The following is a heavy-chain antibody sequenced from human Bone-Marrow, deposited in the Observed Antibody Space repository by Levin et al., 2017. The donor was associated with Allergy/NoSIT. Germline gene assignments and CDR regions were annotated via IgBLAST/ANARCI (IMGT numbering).Heavy chain of an antibody. CDR2: IKSKTDGGTT. D-gene: IGHD3-22*01. CDR3: TTRAPITMIVVAPGGGVNWFDP. Sequence: GGSLRLSCAASGFTFSNAWMSWVRQAPGKGLEWVGRIKSKTDGGTTDYAAPVKGRFTISRDDSKNTLYLQMNSLKTEDTAVYYCTTRAPITMIVVAPGGGVNWFDPWGQGTLVTVSS. V-gene: IGHV3-15*01. CDR1: GFTFSNAW. J-gene: IGHJ5*02.